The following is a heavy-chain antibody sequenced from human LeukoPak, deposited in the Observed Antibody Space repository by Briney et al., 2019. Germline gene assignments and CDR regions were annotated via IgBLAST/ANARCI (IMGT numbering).Heavy chain of an antibody. CDR1: GYSISSGYY. CDR3: ARVVGATTGIHMHEY. Sequence: SETLSLTCAVSGYSISSGYYWGWIRQPPGKGREWIGSIYHSGSTYYNPSLKSRVTISVDTSKNQFSLKLSSVTAADTAVYYCARVVGATTGIHMHEYWGQGTLVTVSS. V-gene: IGHV4-38-2*01. J-gene: IGHJ4*02. D-gene: IGHD1-26*01. CDR2: IYHSGST.